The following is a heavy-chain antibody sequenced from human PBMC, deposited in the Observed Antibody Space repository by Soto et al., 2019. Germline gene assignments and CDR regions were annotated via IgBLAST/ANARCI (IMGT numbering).Heavy chain of an antibody. Sequence: ASVKVSCKTSGYTFTDHGIDWVRQAPGQRLEWMGWINAGYGNTKSSQKFQDRVTISRDTSASTAYMELTSLRSEDTAVYYCARDTGDGTFDFWGQGTLVTVSS. CDR2: INAGYGNT. CDR3: ARDTGDGTFDF. J-gene: IGHJ4*02. D-gene: IGHD7-27*01. CDR1: GYTFTDHG. V-gene: IGHV1-3*01.